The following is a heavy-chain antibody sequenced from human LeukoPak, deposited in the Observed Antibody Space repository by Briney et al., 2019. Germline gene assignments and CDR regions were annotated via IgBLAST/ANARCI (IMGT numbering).Heavy chain of an antibody. CDR2: INGDGSST. V-gene: IGHV3-74*01. J-gene: IGHJ4*02. Sequence: GGSLRLSCAASGFTISTYWMHWVRQAPGKGLVWVSRINGDGSSTSYGDSVKGRFTISRDNAKNTLYLQMNGLRVEDTAVYYCARALGDIRGQGTLVTVSS. CDR3: ARALGDI. CDR1: GFTISTYW.